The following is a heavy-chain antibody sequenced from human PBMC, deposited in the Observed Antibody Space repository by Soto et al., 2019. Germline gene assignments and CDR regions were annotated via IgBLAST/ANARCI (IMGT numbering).Heavy chain of an antibody. CDR1: GGTFSSDA. V-gene: IGHV1-69*06. Sequence: QVRLVQSEAEVKKAGSSVKVSCKASGGTFSSDAVTWVRQAPGQGLEWMGGVIPIFPKANYAQKFQGRATMTVDKSTITVYMELNSLKAEDTAVYYCARCHSDSSGPGYLDSWGQGTLVTV. D-gene: IGHD3-22*01. J-gene: IGHJ4*02. CDR3: ARCHSDSSGPGYLDS. CDR2: VIPIFPKA.